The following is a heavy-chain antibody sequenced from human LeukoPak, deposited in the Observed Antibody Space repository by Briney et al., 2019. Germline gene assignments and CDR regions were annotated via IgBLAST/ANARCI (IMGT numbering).Heavy chain of an antibody. Sequence: GGSLRLSCAASGFSVSNNYMGWVRQAPGKGLEWVSVIYSGDITYYTDSVKGRFTISRDNSKNTLYLQMNSLRAEDTAVYYCARLSGDSSGYLTYWGQGTLVTVSS. J-gene: IGHJ4*02. V-gene: IGHV3-53*01. D-gene: IGHD3-22*01. CDR3: ARLSGDSSGYLTY. CDR2: IYSGDIT. CDR1: GFSVSNNY.